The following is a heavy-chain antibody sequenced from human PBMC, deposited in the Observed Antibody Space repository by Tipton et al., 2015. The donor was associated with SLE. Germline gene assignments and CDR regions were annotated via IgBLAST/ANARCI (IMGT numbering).Heavy chain of an antibody. V-gene: IGHV1-46*02. CDR1: GYTFNSYY. J-gene: IGHJ6*02. D-gene: IGHD6-19*01. Sequence: QVQLVQSGAEVKKPGASVKVSCKASGYTFNSYYMHWVRQAPGQGLEWMGIINPSGGSTSYAQKFQGRVTMTRDTSTSTVDMELSSLRSEDTAVYYCARSLIAVAGTGVYYYGMDVWGQGTTVTVSS. CDR3: ARSLIAVAGTGVYYYGMDV. CDR2: INPSGGST.